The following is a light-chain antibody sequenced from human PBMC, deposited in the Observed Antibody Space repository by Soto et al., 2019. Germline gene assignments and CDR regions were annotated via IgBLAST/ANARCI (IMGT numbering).Light chain of an antibody. V-gene: IGLV2-14*03. CDR2: GVT. J-gene: IGLJ2*01. Sequence: QSVLTQPASVSGSPGQSITISCTGTSSDVGGYNYVSWYQRHPGKAPKLMIYGVTYRPSGVSNRFSGSKSGNTASLTISGLQAEDEADYYCSSYTSSNSVLFGGGTKLTVL. CDR3: SSYTSSNSVL. CDR1: SSDVGGYNY.